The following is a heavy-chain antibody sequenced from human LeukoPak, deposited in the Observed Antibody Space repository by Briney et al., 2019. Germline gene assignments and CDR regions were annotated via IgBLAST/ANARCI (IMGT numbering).Heavy chain of an antibody. V-gene: IGHV3-48*04. D-gene: IGHD2-2*01. J-gene: IGHJ4*02. Sequence: GGSLRLSCAASRFTFSSYGMHWVRQAPGKGLEWVSYISSSGSPINYADSVKGRFTISRDNAKNSLYLQMNSLRAEDTAVYYCARGVRPVAMRNYFDYWGQGTLVTVSS. CDR2: ISSSGSPI. CDR3: ARGVRPVAMRNYFDY. CDR1: RFTFSSYG.